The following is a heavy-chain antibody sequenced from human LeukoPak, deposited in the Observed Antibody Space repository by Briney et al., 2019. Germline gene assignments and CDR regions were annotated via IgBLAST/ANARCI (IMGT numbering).Heavy chain of an antibody. J-gene: IGHJ3*02. CDR2: IYYSGST. CDR3: ARGIDSASPPPGTFEI. D-gene: IGHD1-26*01. CDR1: GGSISSSSYY. V-gene: IGHV4-39*07. Sequence: PSETLSLTCTVSGGSISSSSYYWGWIRQPPGKGLEWIGSIYYSGSTYHNPSLKSRVTISVDTSKNQFSLKLSSVTAADTAVYYCARGIDSASPPPGTFEIWGQGTMVTVSS.